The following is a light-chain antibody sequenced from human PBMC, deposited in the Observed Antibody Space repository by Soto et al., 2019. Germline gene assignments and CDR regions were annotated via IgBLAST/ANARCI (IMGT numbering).Light chain of an antibody. CDR2: GAS. CDR1: QGITTF. CDR3: LQHNSYPYT. Sequence: DIQMTQSPSVVSASVGDTVTVTCRASQGITTFLAWFRQRPGRVPERLIYGASSLQSGVPSRFSGRGSGTEFTLTISSLQPEYFGIYYCLQHNSYPYTFGPGTKLEIK. V-gene: IGKV1-17*03. J-gene: IGKJ2*01.